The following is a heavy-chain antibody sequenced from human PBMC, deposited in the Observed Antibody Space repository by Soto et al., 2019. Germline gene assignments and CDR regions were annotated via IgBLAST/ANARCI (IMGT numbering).Heavy chain of an antibody. Sequence: EVQLVESGGGLVRPGGSLRLSCAASGFTFSYYWMHWVRQAPGKGLVWVSRIHSDGSSTTYADFVKGRFIISRDNARNTVYLQLNSVRVEDTAVYYCARGDRGAFDLLCQGTVVTVSS. D-gene: IGHD1-26*01. V-gene: IGHV3-74*01. CDR3: ARGDRGAFDL. CDR2: IHSDGSST. CDR1: GFTFSYYW. J-gene: IGHJ3*01.